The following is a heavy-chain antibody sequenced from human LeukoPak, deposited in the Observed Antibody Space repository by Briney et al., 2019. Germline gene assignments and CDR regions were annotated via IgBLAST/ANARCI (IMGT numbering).Heavy chain of an antibody. D-gene: IGHD3-3*01. CDR3: ARLVGKTRFWGGYPHAY. CDR1: GGSISSSSYY. CDR2: IYYSGST. J-gene: IGHJ4*02. Sequence: SETLSLTCTVSGGSISSSSYYWGWIRQPPGKGLEWIGSIYYSGSTYYNPSLKSRVTISVDTSKNQFSLKLSSVTAADTAVYYCARLVGKTRFWGGYPHAYWGQGTLVTVSS. V-gene: IGHV4-39*01.